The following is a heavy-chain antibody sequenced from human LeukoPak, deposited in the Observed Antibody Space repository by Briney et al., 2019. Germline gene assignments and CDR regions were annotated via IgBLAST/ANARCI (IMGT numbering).Heavy chain of an antibody. CDR1: GFSLSSYA. CDR2: ISSSDDGT. J-gene: IGHJ3*02. Sequence: GGSLRLSCAASGFSLSSYAMSWVRQAPGKGLEWVSAISSSDDGTYHAGSVRGRFTISRDSSKNTLYLQMNNLRTEDAAIYYCAKEVSSSWGGAFDIWGQGTMVTVSS. D-gene: IGHD6-13*01. CDR3: AKEVSSSWGGAFDI. V-gene: IGHV3-23*01.